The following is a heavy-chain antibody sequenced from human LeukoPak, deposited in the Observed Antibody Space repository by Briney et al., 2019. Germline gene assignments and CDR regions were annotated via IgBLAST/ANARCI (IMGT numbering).Heavy chain of an antibody. CDR1: GDSISGSY. J-gene: IGHJ6*02. CDR2: IHYSGRA. D-gene: IGHD3-16*01. V-gene: IGHV4-59*01. Sequence: SETLSLTCTVSGDSISGSYWTWVRQPPGQGLEWIGQIHYSGRADYNPSLKRRITISVDTSKNQMSLTLTSVTAADTAIYYCVKFGVDYDMGVWGQGATVTVSS. CDR3: VKFGVDYDMGV.